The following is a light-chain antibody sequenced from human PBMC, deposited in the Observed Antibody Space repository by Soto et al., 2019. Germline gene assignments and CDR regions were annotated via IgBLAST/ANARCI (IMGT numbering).Light chain of an antibody. Sequence: EIVLTQSPGTLSLSPGERATLSCRASQSVSSSYLAWYQQKPGQAPRLLIYGASSRATGIPDRFSGSGSVTDFTLTISRLEPDDCAVYYCQQYGSSPYTFGQGTKLEIK. V-gene: IGKV3-20*01. CDR1: QSVSSSY. CDR2: GAS. J-gene: IGKJ2*01. CDR3: QQYGSSPYT.